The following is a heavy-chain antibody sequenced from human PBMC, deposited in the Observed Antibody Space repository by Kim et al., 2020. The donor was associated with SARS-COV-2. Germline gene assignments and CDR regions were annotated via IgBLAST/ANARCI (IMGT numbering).Heavy chain of an antibody. CDR2: INPNSGGT. D-gene: IGHD3-9*01. CDR3: ARAQHYDILTGYPTGNAVDI. CDR1: GYTFTGYD. V-gene: IGHV1-2*06. Sequence: ASVKVSCKASGYTFTGYDMHWVRQAPGQGLEWMGRINPNSGGTNYAQKFQGRVTMTRDTSISTAYMELSRLRSDDTAVYYCARAQHYDILTGYPTGNAVDIWGQGTLVTVSS. J-gene: IGHJ3*02.